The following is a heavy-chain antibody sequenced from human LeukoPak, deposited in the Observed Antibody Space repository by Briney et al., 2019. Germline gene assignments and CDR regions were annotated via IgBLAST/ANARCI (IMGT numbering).Heavy chain of an antibody. CDR3: ARDNPPYCNGGSCYSY. Sequence: ASVKVSCKASGGTFSSYAISWVRQAPGQGLEWMGRIIPILDIASYAQKFQDRVTITADESTGTAYMELSSLRSEDTAIYYCARDNPPYCNGGSCYSYWGQGTLVTISS. V-gene: IGHV1-69*04. D-gene: IGHD2-15*01. J-gene: IGHJ4*02. CDR2: IIPILDIA. CDR1: GGTFSSYA.